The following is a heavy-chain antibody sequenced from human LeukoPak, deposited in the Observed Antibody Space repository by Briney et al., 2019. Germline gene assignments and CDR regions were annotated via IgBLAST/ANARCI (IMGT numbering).Heavy chain of an antibody. V-gene: IGHV4-39*07. J-gene: IGHJ4*02. CDR2: IYYSGST. Sequence: PSETLSLTCTVSGGSISSSSYYWGWIRQLPGKGLEWIGSIYYSGSTYYNPSLKSRVTISVDTSKNQFSLKLSSVTAADTAVYYCARGVGITMVRGVTAFDYWGQGTLVTVSS. D-gene: IGHD3-10*01. CDR1: GGSISSSSYY. CDR3: ARGVGITMVRGVTAFDY.